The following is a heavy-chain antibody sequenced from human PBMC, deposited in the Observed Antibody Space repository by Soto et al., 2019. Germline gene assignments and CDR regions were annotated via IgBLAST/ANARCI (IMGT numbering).Heavy chain of an antibody. V-gene: IGHV1-69*17. Sequence: QVQLVQSGAEVKKPGSSVKVSCKASGGTSRSLSITWVRQAPGQGLEGMGGITPLFGIPNYPQKYQGRLTNTADNATGTAYLELSSLRSEDTAVYYGASDPHSAGGWFDTWGRGTLVTVSS. CDR1: GGTSRSLS. CDR2: ITPLFGIP. D-gene: IGHD2-15*01. CDR3: ASDPHSAGGWFDT. J-gene: IGHJ5*02.